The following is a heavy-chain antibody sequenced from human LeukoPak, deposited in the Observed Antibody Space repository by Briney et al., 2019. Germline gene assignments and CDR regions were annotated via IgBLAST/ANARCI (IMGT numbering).Heavy chain of an antibody. CDR1: GFTFSSYG. Sequence: GGTLRLSCAASGFTFSSYGMSWVRQAPGKGLEWVSAISGSGGSTYYADSVKGRFTISRDNSKNTLYLQMNSLRAEDTAVYYCARDLGRTMINWGQGTLVTVSS. V-gene: IGHV3-23*01. J-gene: IGHJ4*02. CDR3: ARDLGRTMIN. D-gene: IGHD3-22*01. CDR2: ISGSGGST.